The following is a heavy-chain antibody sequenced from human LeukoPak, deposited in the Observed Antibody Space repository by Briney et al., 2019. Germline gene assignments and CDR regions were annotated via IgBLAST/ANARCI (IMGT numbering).Heavy chain of an antibody. D-gene: IGHD6-19*01. CDR2: IYYSGST. CDR3: ASGSLAVAGRGFVY. J-gene: IGHJ4*02. CDR1: GGSISSYY. Sequence: PSETLSLTCTVSGGSISSYYWSWIRQPPGKGLEWIGYIYYSGSTNYNPSLKSRVTISVDTSKNQFSLKLSSVTAADTAVYYCASGSLAVAGRGFVYWGQGTLVTVSS. V-gene: IGHV4-59*08.